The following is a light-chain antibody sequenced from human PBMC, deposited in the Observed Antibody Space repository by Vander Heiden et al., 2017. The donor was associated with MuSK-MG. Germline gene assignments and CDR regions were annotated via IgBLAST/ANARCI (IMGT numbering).Light chain of an antibody. J-gene: IGKJ1*01. CDR2: KAS. CDR3: QQYNSYAPT. Sequence: DIQVTQSPSTLSASVGDRVTIPCRASQSISSGLDWYQQKPGKAPKLLIYKASSLESGVPSRFSGSGSGTEFTLTISSLQPDDFATYYCQQYNSYAPTFGQGTKVEIK. CDR1: QSISSG. V-gene: IGKV1-5*03.